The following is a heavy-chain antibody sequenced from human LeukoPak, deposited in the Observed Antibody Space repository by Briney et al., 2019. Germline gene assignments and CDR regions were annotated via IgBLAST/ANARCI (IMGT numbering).Heavy chain of an antibody. CDR1: GASIRSYY. J-gene: IGHJ2*01. V-gene: IGHV4-4*09. D-gene: IGHD3-10*01. CDR2: IYTSGST. CDR3: ARQPRLGSYWVFDL. Sequence: ASETLSLTCSVSGASIRSYYWSWIRQPPGKGLEWIGYIYTSGSTNHSPSLKGRVSLSMDTSKNHFSLTLSPVTAADTAVYDCARQPRLGSYWVFDLWGRGTLVTVAS.